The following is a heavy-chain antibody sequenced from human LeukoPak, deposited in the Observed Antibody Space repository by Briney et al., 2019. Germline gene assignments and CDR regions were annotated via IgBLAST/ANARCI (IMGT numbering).Heavy chain of an antibody. V-gene: IGHV3-30*18. J-gene: IGHJ4*02. D-gene: IGHD6-13*01. CDR2: ISSNGKNV. CDR3: AKDADIGAAGYYFDN. CDR1: GFTFSTYG. Sequence: GGSLRLSCAASGFTFSTYGMHWVRQAPGKGLEWVTVISSNGKNVYYADSVKGRFTISRDNSKNTLFLQMNSLRVEDTALNYCAKDADIGAAGYYFDNWGRGTLVTVSS.